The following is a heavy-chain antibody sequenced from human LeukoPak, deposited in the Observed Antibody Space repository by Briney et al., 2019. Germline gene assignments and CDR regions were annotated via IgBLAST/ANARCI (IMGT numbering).Heavy chain of an antibody. Sequence: ASVKVSCKASGYTFTSYDINWVRQATGQGLEWMGWMNPNSGNTGYAQKFQGRVTMTRNTSISTAYMELSSLRSEDTAVYYCARELWPNNWFAPWGQGTLVTVSS. V-gene: IGHV1-8*01. CDR3: ARELWPNNWFAP. CDR1: GYTFTSYD. CDR2: MNPNSGNT. D-gene: IGHD5-18*01. J-gene: IGHJ5*02.